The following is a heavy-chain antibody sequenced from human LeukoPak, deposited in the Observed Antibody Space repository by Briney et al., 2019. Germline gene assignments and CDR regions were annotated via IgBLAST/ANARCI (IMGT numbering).Heavy chain of an antibody. V-gene: IGHV1-69*05. J-gene: IGHJ6*03. CDR3: ARGSIFGVVTSYYYYMDV. CDR1: GGTFSSYA. CDR2: IIPIFGTA. Sequence: GSSVRVSCKASGGTFSSYAISWVRQAPGQGLEWMGGIIPIFGTANYAQKFQGRVTITTDESTSTAYMELSSLRSEDTAVYYCARGSIFGVVTSYYYYMDVWGKGTTVTVSS. D-gene: IGHD3-3*01.